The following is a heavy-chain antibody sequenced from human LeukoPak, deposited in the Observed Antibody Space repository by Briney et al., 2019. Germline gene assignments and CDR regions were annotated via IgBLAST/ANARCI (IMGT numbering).Heavy chain of an antibody. V-gene: IGHV3-74*01. CDR3: ARGSTGGWPDYCDY. CDR1: GFTLSSYW. CDR2: INGDGSST. J-gene: IGHJ4*02. Sequence: GGSLRLSCAASGFTLSSYWMHWVRQAPGKGLVWVSRINGDGSSTSYANSVKGRFTISRDNAKNTLYLQMHSLRADDTAVYYCARGSTGGWPDYCDYWGQGSVVTVSS. D-gene: IGHD6-19*01.